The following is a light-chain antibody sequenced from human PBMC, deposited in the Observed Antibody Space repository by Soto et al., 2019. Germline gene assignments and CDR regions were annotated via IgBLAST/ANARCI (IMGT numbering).Light chain of an antibody. CDR2: INNDGSH. Sequence: QLVLTQSPSASASLGASVKVTCTLSSGHSSHAIAWHQQQPEKGPRYLMMINNDGSHSKGDGIPDRFSGSSSGAERHLTISSLQSEDEADYYCQTWGTGFAVFGGGTQLTVL. CDR1: SGHSSHA. CDR3: QTWGTGFAV. V-gene: IGLV4-69*01. J-gene: IGLJ7*01.